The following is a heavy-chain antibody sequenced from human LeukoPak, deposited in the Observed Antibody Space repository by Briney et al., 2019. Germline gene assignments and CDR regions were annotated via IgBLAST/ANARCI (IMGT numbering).Heavy chain of an antibody. Sequence: GSLRLSCAASGFTFSSCAMSWVRQAPGKALEWVSVISGSGGSTYYADSVKGRFPISRDIAKNTLYLQMNSMRAEDTAVYYCAKGAAGGAVAGTQYFQHWGQGTLVTVSS. J-gene: IGHJ1*01. CDR3: AKGAAGGAVAGTQYFQH. CDR2: ISGSGGST. V-gene: IGHV3-23*01. D-gene: IGHD6-19*01. CDR1: GFTFSSCA.